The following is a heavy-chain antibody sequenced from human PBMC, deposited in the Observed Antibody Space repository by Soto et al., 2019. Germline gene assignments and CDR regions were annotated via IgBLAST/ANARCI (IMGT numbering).Heavy chain of an antibody. CDR2: ISYDGSNK. J-gene: IGHJ6*02. V-gene: IGHV3-30-3*01. CDR3: ARDQPRDDSGSYYLSYYYYYGMDV. D-gene: IGHD3-10*01. Sequence: GGSLRLSCAASGFTFSSYAMHWVRQAPGKGLEWVAVISYDGSNKYYADSVKGRFTISRDNSKNTLYLQMNSLRAEDTAVYYCARDQPRDDSGSYYLSYYYYYGMDVWGQGTTVTVSS. CDR1: GFTFSSYA.